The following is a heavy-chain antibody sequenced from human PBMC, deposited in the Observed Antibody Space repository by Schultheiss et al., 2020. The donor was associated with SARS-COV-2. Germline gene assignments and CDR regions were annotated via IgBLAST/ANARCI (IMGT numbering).Heavy chain of an antibody. Sequence: GGSLRLSCAASGFTFSSYGMHWVRQAPGKGLEWVAVISYDGSNKYYADSVKGRFTISRDNSKNTLYLQMNSLRAEDTAVYYCAKPLSGSYGDAFDIWGQGTMVTVSS. V-gene: IGHV3-30*18. CDR3: AKPLSGSYGDAFDI. CDR2: ISYDGSNK. J-gene: IGHJ3*02. D-gene: IGHD1-26*01. CDR1: GFTFSSYG.